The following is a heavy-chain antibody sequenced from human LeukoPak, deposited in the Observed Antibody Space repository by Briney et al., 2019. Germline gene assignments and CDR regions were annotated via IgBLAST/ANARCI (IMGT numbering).Heavy chain of an antibody. Sequence: ASVTVSCKASGYTFTGYYMQWVRQAPGQGLEWMGWINPNSGGTNYAQKFQGRVTMTRDTSISTAHMELSRLRSDDTAVYYCARDHFRTTPGVRSDYWGQGTLVTVSS. CDR3: ARDHFRTTPGVRSDY. CDR2: INPNSGGT. V-gene: IGHV1-2*02. D-gene: IGHD3-3*02. J-gene: IGHJ4*02. CDR1: GYTFTGYY.